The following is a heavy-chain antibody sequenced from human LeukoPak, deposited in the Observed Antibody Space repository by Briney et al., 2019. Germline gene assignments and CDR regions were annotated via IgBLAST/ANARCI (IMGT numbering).Heavy chain of an antibody. J-gene: IGHJ4*02. V-gene: IGHV4-59*11. CDR2: IYYSGST. D-gene: IGHD2-21*02. Sequence: SETLSLTCTVSRGSISSHFWSWIRQPPGKGLEWIGYIYYSGSTNYNPSLRSRDTMSVDTSKNQFSVKLSSVTAADTAIYYCARAGYCGTNCYFGDWGQGTLVTVSS. CDR3: ARAGYCGTNCYFGD. CDR1: RGSISSHF.